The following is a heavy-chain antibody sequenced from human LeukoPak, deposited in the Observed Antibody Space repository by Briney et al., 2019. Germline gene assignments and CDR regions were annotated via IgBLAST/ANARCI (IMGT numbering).Heavy chain of an antibody. D-gene: IGHD4-17*01. V-gene: IGHV3-21*01. Sequence: GGSLRLSCAASGFTFSSYSMNWVRQAPGKGLEWVSSISSSSSYIYYADSVKGRFTISRDNAKNSLYLQMNSLRAEDTAVYYCARVNDYGDYAGYWGQGTLVTVSS. CDR2: ISSSSSYI. CDR3: ARVNDYGDYAGY. J-gene: IGHJ4*02. CDR1: GFTFSSYS.